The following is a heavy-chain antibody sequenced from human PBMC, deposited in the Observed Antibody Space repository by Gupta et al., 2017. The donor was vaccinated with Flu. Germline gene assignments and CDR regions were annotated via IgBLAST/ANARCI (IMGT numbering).Heavy chain of an antibody. V-gene: IGHV3-15*01. CDR3: TTDLGSSWSFDF. J-gene: IGHJ4*02. D-gene: IGHD6-13*01. CDR2: IKSKGDGGTA. Sequence: EVQLEESGGGLVEPGGSLRLACVASGFTFRNAWMTWVRQAPGKGLDWVGRIKSKGDGGTADYGVSVKGRFTISRDDSKNTLFLHMNNLKTDDTAVYYCTTDLGSSWSFDFWGQGTLVTVSS. CDR1: GFTFRNAW.